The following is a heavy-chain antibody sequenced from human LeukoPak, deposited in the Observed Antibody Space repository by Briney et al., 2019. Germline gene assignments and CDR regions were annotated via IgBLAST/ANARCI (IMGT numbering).Heavy chain of an antibody. CDR3: ARVDRIAVAGVVLGRVNWFDP. CDR1: GGSISSYY. D-gene: IGHD6-19*01. Sequence: PSETLSLTCTVFGGSISSYYWSWIRQPPGKGLEGSGYIYYSGSTNYNPSLKSRVTISVDTSKNQFSLKLSSVTAADTAVYYCARVDRIAVAGVVLGRVNWFDPWGQGTLVTVSS. CDR2: IYYSGST. V-gene: IGHV4-59*12. J-gene: IGHJ5*02.